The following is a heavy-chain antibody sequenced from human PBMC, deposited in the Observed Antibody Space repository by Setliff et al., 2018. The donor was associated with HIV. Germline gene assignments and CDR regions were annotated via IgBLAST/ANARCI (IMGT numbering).Heavy chain of an antibody. J-gene: IGHJ4*02. Sequence: ASVKVSCKASGYRFTTYEMHWVRQAPGQGLEWMGWMNPSTGGTRFAQKFQGRVTMTRDTFITTAYMELSSLRSDDTAVYYCARMGESPPHSSSWYYWGQGTLVTVSS. V-gene: IGHV1-2*02. CDR3: ARMGESPPHSSSWYY. D-gene: IGHD6-13*01. CDR2: MNPSTGGT. CDR1: GYRFTTYE.